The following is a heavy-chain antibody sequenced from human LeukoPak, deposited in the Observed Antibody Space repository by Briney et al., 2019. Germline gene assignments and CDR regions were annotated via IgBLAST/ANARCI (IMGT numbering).Heavy chain of an antibody. V-gene: IGHV3-23*01. CDR2: ISGSGGST. CDR1: GFTFSSYA. D-gene: IGHD6-19*01. Sequence: GGSLRLSCAASGFTFSSYAMSWVRQAPGKGLEWVSAISGSGGSTYYADSVKGRFTISRDNSKNTLYLQMNSLRAEDTAVYYCAKDLGGLGSGWSEGFDYWGQGTLVTVSS. J-gene: IGHJ4*02. CDR3: AKDLGGLGSGWSEGFDY.